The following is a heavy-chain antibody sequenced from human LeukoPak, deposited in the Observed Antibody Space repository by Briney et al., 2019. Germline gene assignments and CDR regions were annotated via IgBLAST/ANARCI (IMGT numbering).Heavy chain of an antibody. CDR3: ARQLDMIEYYFDY. CDR2: IYYSGST. Sequence: PSETLSLTCTVSGGSISSSSYYWGWIRQPPGKGLEWIGSIYYSGSTYYNPSLKSRVTISVDTSKNQFSLKLGSVTAADTAVYYCARQLDMIEYYFDYWGQGTLVTVSS. CDR1: GGSISSSSYY. J-gene: IGHJ4*02. D-gene: IGHD3-22*01. V-gene: IGHV4-39*01.